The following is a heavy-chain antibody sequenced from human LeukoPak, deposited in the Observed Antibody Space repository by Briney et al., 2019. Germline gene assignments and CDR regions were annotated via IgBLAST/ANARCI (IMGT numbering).Heavy chain of an antibody. D-gene: IGHD2-21*02. CDR2: IIHSGSS. J-gene: IGHJ4*02. Sequence: PGGSLRLSCATSGFIFSNHYMNWIRQPPGKGLEWIGEIIHSGSSNYNPSLKSRVTISVDTSKNQVSLKLSSVTAADTAVYYCARGHSSVVTAIPYYFDYWGQGTLVTVSS. V-gene: IGHV4-34*01. CDR3: ARGHSSVVTAIPYYFDY. CDR1: GFIFSNHY.